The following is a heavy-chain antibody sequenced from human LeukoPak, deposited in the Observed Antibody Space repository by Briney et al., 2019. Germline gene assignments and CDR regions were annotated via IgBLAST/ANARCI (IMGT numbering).Heavy chain of an antibody. CDR3: AKTAASGIVVVPAAHLDY. CDR1: GYTFTIYY. V-gene: IGHV1-46*01. D-gene: IGHD2-2*01. J-gene: IGHJ4*02. Sequence: ASVKVSFKASGYTFTIYYMHWVRQAPGQGLEWMGIINPSGGSTSYAQKFQGRVTMTRDTSTSTVYMELSSLRSEDTAVYYCAKTAASGIVVVPAAHLDYWGQGTLVTVSS. CDR2: INPSGGST.